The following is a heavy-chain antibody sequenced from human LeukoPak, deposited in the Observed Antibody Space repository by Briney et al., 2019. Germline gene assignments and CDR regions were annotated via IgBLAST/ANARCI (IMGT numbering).Heavy chain of an antibody. CDR2: ISSSSSTI. CDR1: GFTFSSYS. V-gene: IGHV3-48*01. Sequence: PGGGLRLSCAASGFTFSSYSMNWVRRAPGKGLEWVSYISSSSSTIYYAHSVKGRFTISRDNAKNSLYLQMNSLRAEDTAVYYCARDGDYDILTGYLNGDAFDIWGQGTMVTVSS. D-gene: IGHD3-9*01. CDR3: ARDGDYDILTGYLNGDAFDI. J-gene: IGHJ3*02.